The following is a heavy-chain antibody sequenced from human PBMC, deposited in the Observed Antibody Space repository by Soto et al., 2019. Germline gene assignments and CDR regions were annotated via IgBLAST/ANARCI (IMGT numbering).Heavy chain of an antibody. Sequence: GGSLRLSCAASGFTFSSYGMHWVRQAPGKGLEWVAVIWYDGSNKYYADSVKGRFTISRDNSKNTLYLQMNSLRAEDTAVYYCARRGYSGYETTATRYHYYYMDVWGKGTTVTVSS. D-gene: IGHD5-12*01. CDR3: ARRGYSGYETTATRYHYYYMDV. CDR1: GFTFSSYG. J-gene: IGHJ6*03. V-gene: IGHV3-33*01. CDR2: IWYDGSNK.